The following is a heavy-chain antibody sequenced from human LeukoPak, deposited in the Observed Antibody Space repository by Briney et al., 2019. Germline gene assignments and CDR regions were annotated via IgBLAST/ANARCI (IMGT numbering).Heavy chain of an antibody. Sequence: SETLSLTCTVSGGSISNINYYWGWIRQPPGKGLEWIGSIYYSGSTYYNPSLKSRVTISVGTSNNQFSLKLNSVTAADTAVYFCARDCGGDSYLGAFDIWGQGTMVTVSS. D-gene: IGHD2-21*02. V-gene: IGHV4-39*07. CDR2: IYYSGST. J-gene: IGHJ3*02. CDR3: ARDCGGDSYLGAFDI. CDR1: GGSISNINYY.